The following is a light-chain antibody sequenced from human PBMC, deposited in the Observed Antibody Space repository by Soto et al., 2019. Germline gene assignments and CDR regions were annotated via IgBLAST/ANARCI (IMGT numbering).Light chain of an antibody. J-gene: IGLJ3*02. CDR2: EGS. V-gene: IGLV2-23*01. CDR1: ISDIGGYNF. CDR3: CSYAGSSTFWV. Sequence: QSVLTQPASVSGSPGQSITISCTGTISDIGGYNFISWYQHHPGKAPKLVIYEGSKRPSGVSNRFSGSKSGNTASLTISGLQAEDEADYYCCSYAGSSTFWVFGGGTKLTVL.